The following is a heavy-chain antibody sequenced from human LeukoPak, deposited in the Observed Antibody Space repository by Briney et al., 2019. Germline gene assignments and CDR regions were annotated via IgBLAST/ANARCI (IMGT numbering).Heavy chain of an antibody. CDR3: ARGLGWFDY. CDR2: IYYSGST. Sequence: PSETLSLTCTVSGGSISGGDYYWRWIRQPPGKGLEWIGYIYYSGSTYYNPSLKSRVTISVDTSKNQFSLKLSSVTAADTAVYYCARGLGWFDYWGQGTLVTVSS. J-gene: IGHJ4*02. D-gene: IGHD7-27*01. CDR1: GGSISGGDYY. V-gene: IGHV4-30-4*08.